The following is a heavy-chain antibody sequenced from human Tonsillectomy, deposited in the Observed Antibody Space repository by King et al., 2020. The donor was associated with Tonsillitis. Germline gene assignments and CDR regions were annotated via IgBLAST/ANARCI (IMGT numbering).Heavy chain of an antibody. CDR2: ISWNSGGT. CDR1: GFTFDDYA. J-gene: IGHJ4*02. V-gene: IGHV3-9*01. Sequence: VQLVQSGGGLVQPGRSLRLSCAASGFTFDDYAMHWVRQAPGKGLEWVSGISWNSGGTCYADSLKGRFTISRDNAKNSLYLQINSLRAEDTSLYYCAKDTRALYDFWTGSFDYWGQGTLVTVSS. CDR3: AKDTRALYDFWTGSFDY. D-gene: IGHD3-3*01.